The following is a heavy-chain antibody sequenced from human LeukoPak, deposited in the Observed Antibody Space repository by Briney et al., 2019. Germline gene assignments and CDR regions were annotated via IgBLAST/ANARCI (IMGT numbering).Heavy chain of an antibody. Sequence: GRSLRLSCAASGFTFSSYGMHWVRQVPGKGLEWVAVISYDGSNKYYADSVKGRFTISRDNSKNTLYLQMNSLRAEDTAVYYCARQVLYYYFDYWGQGTLVTVSS. CDR2: ISYDGSNK. V-gene: IGHV3-30*03. CDR1: GFTFSSYG. CDR3: ARQVLYYYFDY. D-gene: IGHD2-8*01. J-gene: IGHJ4*02.